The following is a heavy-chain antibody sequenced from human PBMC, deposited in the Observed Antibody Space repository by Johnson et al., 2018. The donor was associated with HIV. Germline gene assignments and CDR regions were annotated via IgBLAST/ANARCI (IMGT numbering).Heavy chain of an antibody. CDR2: INQDGSDK. CDR3: ARDFVAFGECTAFDI. CDR1: GFTFSNHH. J-gene: IGHJ3*02. Sequence: VQLVESGGGLVQPGGSLRLSCAVSGFTFSNHHMTWVRQAPGKGLEWVANINQDGSDKYYVDSVKGRFTISRDNAKNSLYLQMNSLRAEDTALYYCARDFVAFGECTAFDIWGQGTMVAVSS. D-gene: IGHD3-10*01. V-gene: IGHV3-7*03.